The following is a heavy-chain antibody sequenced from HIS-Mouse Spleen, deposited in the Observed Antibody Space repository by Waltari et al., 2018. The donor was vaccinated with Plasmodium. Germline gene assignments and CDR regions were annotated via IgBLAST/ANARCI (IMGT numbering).Heavy chain of an antibody. J-gene: IGHJ2*01. Sequence: QVQLLQSGAEVQKPGASVTVSCTASVYTFTRYDINWVRQATGQGLEWMGWMNPNSGNTGYAQKFQGRVTMTRNTSISTAYMELSSLRSEDTAVYYCARRYFDLWGRGTLVTVSS. CDR2: MNPNSGNT. CDR1: VYTFTRYD. CDR3: ARRYFDL. V-gene: IGHV1-8*01.